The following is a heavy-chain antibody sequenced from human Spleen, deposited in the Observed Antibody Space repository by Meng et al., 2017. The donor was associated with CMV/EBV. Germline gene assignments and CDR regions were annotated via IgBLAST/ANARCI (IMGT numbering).Heavy chain of an antibody. CDR1: GYRFTSYW. CDR3: ARLGSGYYTQYYYYGMDV. J-gene: IGHJ6*02. D-gene: IGHD3-3*01. CDR2: IYPDDSDT. V-gene: IGHV5-51*01. Sequence: GGSLRLSCKGSGYRFTSYWIGWVRQMPGKGLEWMGIIYPDDSDTRYSPSFQGQVTISADKSISTAYLQWSSLKASDTAMYYCARLGSGYYTQYYYYGMDVWGQGTTVTVSS.